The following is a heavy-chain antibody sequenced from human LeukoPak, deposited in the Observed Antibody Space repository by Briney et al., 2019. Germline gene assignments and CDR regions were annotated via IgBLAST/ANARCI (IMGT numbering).Heavy chain of an antibody. Sequence: GGSLRLSCAASGFTVSNNYMSGVRQAPGKGLEWVSLIYSGGSTKYADSVKGRFTISRDNSRNTLYLEVNSLRAEDTAVYYCAGYSSFDCWGQGTLVTVS. CDR2: IYSGGST. CDR3: AGYSSFDC. D-gene: IGHD3-22*01. CDR1: GFTVSNNY. J-gene: IGHJ4*02. V-gene: IGHV3-53*01.